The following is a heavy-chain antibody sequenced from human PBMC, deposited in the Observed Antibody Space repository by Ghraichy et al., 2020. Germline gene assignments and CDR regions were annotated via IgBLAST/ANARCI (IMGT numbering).Heavy chain of an antibody. CDR2: IIPIFGTA. V-gene: IGHV1-69*13. Sequence: SVKVSCKASGGTFSSYAISWVRQAPGPGLEWMGGIIPIFGTANYAQKFQGRVTITADESTSTAYMELSSLRSEDTAVYYCARDHTTTIFGVVIIGGWFDPWGQGTLVTVSS. CDR3: ARDHTTTIFGVVIIGGWFDP. CDR1: GGTFSSYA. J-gene: IGHJ5*02. D-gene: IGHD3-3*01.